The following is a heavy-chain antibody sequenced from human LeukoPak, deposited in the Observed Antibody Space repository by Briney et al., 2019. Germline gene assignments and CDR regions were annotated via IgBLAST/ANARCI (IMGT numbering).Heavy chain of an antibody. CDR2: INQDGSGK. D-gene: IGHD1-14*01. Sequence: PGGSLRLSCAASGFTFSSFWMSWVRQAPGKGLEWVANINQDGSGKYFVDSVKGRFTISRDNAKNSPYLQMNSLRAEDTAVYYCARGVSGEPWGQGTLVTVSS. CDR1: GFTFSSFW. V-gene: IGHV3-7*01. CDR3: ARGVSGEP. J-gene: IGHJ5*01.